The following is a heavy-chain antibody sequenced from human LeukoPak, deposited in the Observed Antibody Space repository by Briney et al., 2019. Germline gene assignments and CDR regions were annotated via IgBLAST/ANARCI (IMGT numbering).Heavy chain of an antibody. CDR1: GFTFNNYG. CDR3: AKSRYSSSWYIDY. Sequence: GGSPRLSCAASGFTFNNYGMHWVRQAPGKGLEWVSIMSFDGSNKYYIDSVKGRFTISRDNSKNTLYLQMNSLRAEDTAMYYCAKSRYSSSWYIDYWGQGTLVTVSS. J-gene: IGHJ4*02. CDR2: MSFDGSNK. D-gene: IGHD6-13*01. V-gene: IGHV3-30*18.